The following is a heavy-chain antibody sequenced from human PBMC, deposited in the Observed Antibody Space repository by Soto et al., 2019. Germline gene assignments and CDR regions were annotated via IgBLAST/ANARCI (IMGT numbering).Heavy chain of an antibody. CDR1: GFILNNYA. D-gene: IGHD7-27*01. CDR3: VKRGRNWGAFDF. J-gene: IGHJ3*01. Sequence: VQLLESGGGLVQPGGSLRLSCVASGFILNNYAMSWVRQAPGKGLEWVSTIGGTDGDSDGVPWYESSVTGRLTISRDSSANTLFLHTDNLRAEDSALYYCVKRGRNWGAFDFWGQGTTVVVSS. V-gene: IGHV3-23*01. CDR2: IGGTDGDSDGVP.